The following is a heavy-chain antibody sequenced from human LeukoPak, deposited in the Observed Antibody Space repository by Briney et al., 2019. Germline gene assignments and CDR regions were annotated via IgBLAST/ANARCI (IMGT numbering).Heavy chain of an antibody. V-gene: IGHV1-8*01. CDR2: MNPNSGKR. Sequence: ASVKVSCKASGYTFTSYDINWVRQAKGQGLEGMGWMNPNSGKRGYAQKFQGRGTITRNTAISKAYMELSSLRSEDTAVYYCASSGGAVAGGVDYWGQGTLVTVSS. CDR1: GYTFTSYD. J-gene: IGHJ4*02. D-gene: IGHD6-19*01. CDR3: ASSGGAVAGGVDY.